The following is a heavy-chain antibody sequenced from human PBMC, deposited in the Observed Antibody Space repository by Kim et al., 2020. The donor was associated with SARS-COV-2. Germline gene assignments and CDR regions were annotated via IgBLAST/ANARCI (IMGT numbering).Heavy chain of an antibody. Sequence: SVKVSCKASGYTFTSHDINWVRQATGQGLEWMGWMNSNSGNTGCAQKFQGRLTMTRNTSISTAYMELSSLKSEDTAVYYCARGRGEGGRDWFDPWGQGTLVTVSS. D-gene: IGHD3-10*01. CDR2: MNSNSGNT. J-gene: IGHJ5*02. CDR1: GYTFTSHD. CDR3: ARGRGEGGRDWFDP. V-gene: IGHV1-8*01.